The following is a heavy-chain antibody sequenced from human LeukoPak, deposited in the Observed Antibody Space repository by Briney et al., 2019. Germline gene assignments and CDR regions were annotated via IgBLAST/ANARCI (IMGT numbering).Heavy chain of an antibody. J-gene: IGHJ6*02. V-gene: IGHV3-30*18. D-gene: IGHD3-10*01. CDR2: ISYDGSNK. Sequence: GRSLRLSCAASGFTFSSYGMHWVRQAPGKGLEWVAVISYDGSNKYYADSVKGRFTISRDNSKNTLYLQMNSLRAEDTAAYYCPKDRATGTQFYFYGMDVWGQGTTVTVSS. CDR1: GFTFSSYG. CDR3: PKDRATGTQFYFYGMDV.